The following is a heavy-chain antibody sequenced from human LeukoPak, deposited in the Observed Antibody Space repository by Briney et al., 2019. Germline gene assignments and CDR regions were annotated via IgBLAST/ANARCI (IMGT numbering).Heavy chain of an antibody. D-gene: IGHD2-21*01. V-gene: IGHV4-34*01. Sequence: KASETLSLTCAVYGGSFSGYYWSWIRQPPGKGLEWIGEINHSGSTNYNPSLKSRVTISVDTSKNQFSLELSSVTAADTAVYYCARSLWWYYFDYWGQGTLVTVSS. CDR1: GGSFSGYY. CDR2: INHSGST. CDR3: ARSLWWYYFDY. J-gene: IGHJ4*02.